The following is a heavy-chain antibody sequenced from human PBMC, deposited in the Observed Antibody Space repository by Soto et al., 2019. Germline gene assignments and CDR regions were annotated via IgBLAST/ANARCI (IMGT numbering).Heavy chain of an antibody. CDR1: GGSISSSSYY. Sequence: SETLSLTCTVSGGSISSSSYYWGLIRQPPGKGLEWIGSIYYSGSTYYNPSLKSRVTISVDTSKNQFSLKLSSVTAADTAVYYCARHNGGYYDYIWNAFDIWGQGTMVTVSS. J-gene: IGHJ3*02. CDR3: ARHNGGYYDYIWNAFDI. CDR2: IYYSGST. V-gene: IGHV4-39*01. D-gene: IGHD3-16*01.